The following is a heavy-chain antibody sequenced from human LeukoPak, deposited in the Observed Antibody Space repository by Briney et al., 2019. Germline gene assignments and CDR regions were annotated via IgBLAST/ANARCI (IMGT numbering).Heavy chain of an antibody. J-gene: IGHJ4*02. CDR3: AKGYKGYYDSSGYLYLDY. Sequence: GGSLRLYCAASGFTFSSYAMSWVRQAPGKGLEWVSAISGSGGSTYYADSVKGRFTISRDNSKNTLYLQMNSLRAEDTAVYYCAKGYKGYYDSSGYLYLDYWGQGTLVTVSS. V-gene: IGHV3-23*01. CDR1: GFTFSSYA. D-gene: IGHD3-22*01. CDR2: ISGSGGST.